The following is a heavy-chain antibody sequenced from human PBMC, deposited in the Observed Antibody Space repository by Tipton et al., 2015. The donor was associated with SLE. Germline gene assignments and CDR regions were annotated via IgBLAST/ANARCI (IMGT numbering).Heavy chain of an antibody. CDR3: ARGKTIGITIFGVAPAYYYMDV. CDR2: ISAYNGNT. Sequence: QVQLVQSGAEVKKPGASVKVSCKASGYTFTSYGISWVRQAPGQGLEWMGWISAYNGNTNYAQKFQGRVTITADESTSTAYMELSSLRSEDTAVYYCARGKTIGITIFGVAPAYYYMDVWGKGTTVTVSS. V-gene: IGHV1-18*04. J-gene: IGHJ6*03. CDR1: GYTFTSYG. D-gene: IGHD3-3*01.